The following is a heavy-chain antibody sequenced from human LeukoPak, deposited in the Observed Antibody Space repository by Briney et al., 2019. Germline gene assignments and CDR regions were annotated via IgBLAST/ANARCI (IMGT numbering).Heavy chain of an antibody. CDR1: GFTFSIYS. J-gene: IGHJ4*02. V-gene: IGHV3-21*01. CDR2: INSSSSYI. CDR3: AIVGSAYSSSSDDY. Sequence: PGGSVSLWCAASGFTFSIYSVHRARQATGKGVECVSSINSSSSYIYYGDSMKGRFAIPRYNAKNSLYVQMNSLRAEDTAVYYCAIVGSAYSSSSDDYWGQGTLVTVSS. D-gene: IGHD6-6*01.